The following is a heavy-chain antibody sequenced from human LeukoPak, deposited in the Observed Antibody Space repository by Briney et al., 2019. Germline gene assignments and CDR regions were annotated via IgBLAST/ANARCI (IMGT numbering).Heavy chain of an antibody. J-gene: IGHJ5*02. Sequence: GGSLRLSCAASGFTFYNYGMHWVRQAPGKGLEWVAVISHDGSNIHYGDSVKDRFTISRDNSKNTLYLQMSSLKVEDTAVYYCAKDPYRVVVATGNYLDPWGQGTLVTVSA. CDR2: ISHDGSNI. CDR1: GFTFYNYG. V-gene: IGHV3-30*18. D-gene: IGHD2-21*01. CDR3: AKDPYRVVVATGNYLDP.